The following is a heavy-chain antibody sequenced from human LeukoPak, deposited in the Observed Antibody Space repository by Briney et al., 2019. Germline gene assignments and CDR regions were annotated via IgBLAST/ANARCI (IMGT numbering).Heavy chain of an antibody. CDR2: IYYSGST. V-gene: IGHV4-39*07. Sequence: PSETLSLTCTVSGGSISSSSYYWGWIRQPPGKGLEWIGSIYYSGSTYYNPSLKSRVTISVDTSKNQFSLKLSSVTAADTAVYYCARGPLLRARRGRNFDYWGQGTLVTVSS. CDR3: ARGPLLRARRGRNFDY. CDR1: GGSISSSSYY. J-gene: IGHJ4*02. D-gene: IGHD3-22*01.